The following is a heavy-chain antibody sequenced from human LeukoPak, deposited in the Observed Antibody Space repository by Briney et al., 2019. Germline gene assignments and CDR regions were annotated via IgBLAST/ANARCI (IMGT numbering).Heavy chain of an antibody. CDR1: GGSISSGGYY. CDR2: IYYSGST. J-gene: IGHJ4*02. V-gene: IGHV4-31*03. D-gene: IGHD3-10*01. Sequence: PSQTLSLTCTVSGGSISSGGYYWSWIRQHPGKGLEWIGYIYYSGSTYYNPSLKSRVTISVDTSKNQFSLKLSSVTAADTAVYYCVRETYGTALDYWGQGTLVTVSS. CDR3: VRETYGTALDY.